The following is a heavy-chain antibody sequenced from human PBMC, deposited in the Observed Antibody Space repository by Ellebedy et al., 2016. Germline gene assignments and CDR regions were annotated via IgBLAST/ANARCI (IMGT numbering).Heavy chain of an antibody. J-gene: IGHJ6*02. D-gene: IGHD5-18*01. CDR3: ARQKEDTAIWYYYYGMDV. CDR1: GYTFTSYA. V-gene: IGHV1-3*01. CDR2: INAGNGNT. Sequence: ASVKVSXXASGYTFTSYAMHWVRQAPGQRLEWMGWINAGNGNTKYSQKYQGRVTITRDTSASTAYMELSSLRSEDTAVYYCARQKEDTAIWYYYYGMDVWGQGTTVTVSS.